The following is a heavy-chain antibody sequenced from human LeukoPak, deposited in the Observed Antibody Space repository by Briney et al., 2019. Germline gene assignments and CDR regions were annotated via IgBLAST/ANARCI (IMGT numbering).Heavy chain of an antibody. CDR2: IGVTGDT. D-gene: IGHD2-15*01. V-gene: IGHV3-13*01. CDR3: TKEFCGSRAACAGGSYYDF. Sequence: SGGSLRLPCAVSGFPFSKDDFHCVRRAPGKALEWVAAIGVTGDTYYADSVKGRFTISREDAANSLYLQMRSLGAGDAALYYCTKEFCGSRAACAGGSYYDFWGRGALDTVSS. J-gene: IGHJ2*01. CDR1: GFPFSKDD.